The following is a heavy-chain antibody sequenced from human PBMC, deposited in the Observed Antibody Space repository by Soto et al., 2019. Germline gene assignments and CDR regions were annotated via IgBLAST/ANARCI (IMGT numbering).Heavy chain of an antibody. CDR3: ARLALCSTTSGSVPARFHVRAAYFCCGVDV. CDR1: TYAFTSYG. CDR2: ISAYNGNA. Sequence: QVQLVQSGAEVKKPGASVKVTCKASTYAFTSYGITWVRQAPGQGLELVGWISAYNGNANYAQQYDGRVTMNKRATTSTTYTVLSRLSSDVTALYYCARLALCSTTSGSVPARFHVRAAYFCCGVDVWGQGTAVTASS. V-gene: IGHV1-18*04. D-gene: IGHD2-2*01. J-gene: IGHJ6*02.